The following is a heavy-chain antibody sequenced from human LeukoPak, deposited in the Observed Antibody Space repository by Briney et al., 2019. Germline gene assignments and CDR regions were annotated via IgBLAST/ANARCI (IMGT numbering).Heavy chain of an antibody. D-gene: IGHD3-22*01. CDR3: VKDLNYESSGHVLEY. CDR2: INWHGTA. J-gene: IGHJ4*02. V-gene: IGHV3-43*01. Sequence: PGGSLRLSCAASGFTFDDYTLHWVRQAPGKTLEWVSLINWHGTAYYADSVKDRFTISRDNSKNSLFLQMDTLRTEDTAFYYCVKDLNYESSGHVLEYWGQGTLVTVSS. CDR1: GFTFDDYT.